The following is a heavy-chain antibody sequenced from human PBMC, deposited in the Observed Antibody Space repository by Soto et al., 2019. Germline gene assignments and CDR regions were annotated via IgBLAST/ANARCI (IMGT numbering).Heavy chain of an antibody. CDR3: AKVSMIVVVIGDLDY. V-gene: IGHV3-30*18. J-gene: IGHJ4*02. D-gene: IGHD3-22*01. CDR1: GFSFSSYG. Sequence: GGSLGLSCAASGFSFSSYGMHWVRQAPGKGLEWVAVISYDGSNKYYADSVKGRFTISGDNSKNTLYLQMNSLRAEDTAVYYCAKVSMIVVVIGDLDYWGQGTLVTVSS. CDR2: ISYDGSNK.